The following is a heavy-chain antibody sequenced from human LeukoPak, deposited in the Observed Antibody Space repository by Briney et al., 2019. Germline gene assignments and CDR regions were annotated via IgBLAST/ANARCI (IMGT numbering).Heavy chain of an antibody. D-gene: IGHD4-17*01. CDR2: IYYSGRT. CDR3: AREGWNDYGDYVDY. CDR1: GGSTSSGDYY. Sequence: SETLSLTSTVSGGSTSSGDYYWSWIRQPPGKGLECIGYIYYSGRTYYNPSLKSRVTVSVDTSKNQFSLKLSSVTAADTAVYYCAREGWNDYGDYVDYWGQGTLVTVSS. J-gene: IGHJ4*02. V-gene: IGHV4-30-4*01.